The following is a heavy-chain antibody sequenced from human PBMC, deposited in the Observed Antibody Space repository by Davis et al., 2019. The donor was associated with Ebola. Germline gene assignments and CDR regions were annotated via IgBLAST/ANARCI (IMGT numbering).Heavy chain of an antibody. Sequence: GESLKISCAASGFTFSSYYMNWVRQAPGKGLEWVSYISSSSSTIYYADSVKGRFTISRDNAKNSLYLQMNSLRDEDTAVYYCARGTLWFGELLLRDDAFDIWGQGTMVTVSS. J-gene: IGHJ3*02. CDR2: ISSSSSTI. D-gene: IGHD3-10*01. CDR1: GFTFSSYY. V-gene: IGHV3-48*02. CDR3: ARGTLWFGELLLRDDAFDI.